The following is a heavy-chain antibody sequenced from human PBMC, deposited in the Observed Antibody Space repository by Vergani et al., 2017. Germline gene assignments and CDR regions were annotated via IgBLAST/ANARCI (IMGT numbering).Heavy chain of an antibody. CDR2: IYYSGST. Sequence: QLQLQESGPGLVKPSATLSLTCSVSGASIRSSNYYWGWIRQPPGKGLEWIASIYYSGSTYYNTSLKSRVTISVDTSKNQFSLKLNSVTAADTAVYFCARHSTVEWLVKLGWIDPWGQGILVTVSS. D-gene: IGHD6-19*01. CDR3: ARHSTVEWLVKLGWIDP. J-gene: IGHJ5*02. V-gene: IGHV4-39*01. CDR1: GASIRSSNYY.